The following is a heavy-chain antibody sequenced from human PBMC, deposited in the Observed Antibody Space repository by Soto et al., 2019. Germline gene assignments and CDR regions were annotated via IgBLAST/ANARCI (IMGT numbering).Heavy chain of an antibody. D-gene: IGHD4-17*01. CDR1: GFTFSSYA. V-gene: IGHV3-23*01. Sequence: GGSLRLSCAASGFTFSSYAMSWVRQAPGKGLEWVSAISGSGGSTYYADSVKGRFTISRDNSKNTLYLQMNSLRAEDTAVYYCAKAHGDYSRGYYFDYWGQGTLVTVSS. CDR3: AKAHGDYSRGYYFDY. CDR2: ISGSGGST. J-gene: IGHJ4*02.